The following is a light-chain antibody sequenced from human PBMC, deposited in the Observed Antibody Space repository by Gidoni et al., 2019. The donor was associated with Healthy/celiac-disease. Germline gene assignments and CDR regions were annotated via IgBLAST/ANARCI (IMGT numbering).Light chain of an antibody. J-gene: IGKJ1*01. CDR2: WAS. Sequence: DIVMTQAPDSLAVSLGERATINCKSSQSVLYSSNNMNYLAWYQQKPGQPPKLLIYWASTRESGVPDRFSGSGSGTDFTLTIISLQAEDVAVYYCQQYYSTAWTFGQGTKVELK. CDR3: QQYYSTAWT. V-gene: IGKV4-1*01. CDR1: QSVLYSSNNMNY.